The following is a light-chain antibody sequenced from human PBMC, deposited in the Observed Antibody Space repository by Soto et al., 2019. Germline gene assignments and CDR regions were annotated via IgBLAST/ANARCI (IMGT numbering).Light chain of an antibody. CDR1: QSVSSY. Sequence: IVLTQSPATLSLSPGERAILSCRASQSVSSYLAWYQQKPGQAPRLLIYGASNRATGIPDRFSGSGSGTDFTLTISSLEPEDFAVYYCQQRSNWPPTFGQGTRLEIK. J-gene: IGKJ5*01. CDR2: GAS. CDR3: QQRSNWPPT. V-gene: IGKV3-11*01.